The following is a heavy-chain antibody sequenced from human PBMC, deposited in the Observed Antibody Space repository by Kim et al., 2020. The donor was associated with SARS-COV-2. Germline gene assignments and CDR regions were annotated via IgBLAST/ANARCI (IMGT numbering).Heavy chain of an antibody. CDR2: IWYDGSNK. CDR1: GFTFSSYG. V-gene: IGHV3-33*06. Sequence: GGSLRLSCAASGFTFSSYGMHWVRQAPGKGLEWVAVIWYDGSNKYYADSVKGRFTISRDNSKNTLYLQMNSLRAEDTAVYYCAKDGRGEPYYYYYGMDVWGQGTTVTVSS. J-gene: IGHJ6*02. CDR3: AKDGRGEPYYYYYGMDV. D-gene: IGHD2-15*01.